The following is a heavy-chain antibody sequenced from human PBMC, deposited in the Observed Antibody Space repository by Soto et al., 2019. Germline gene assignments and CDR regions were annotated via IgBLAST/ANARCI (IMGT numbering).Heavy chain of an antibody. CDR1: GGSISSYY. Sequence: SETLSLTRTVSGGSISSYYWSWIRQPPGKGLEWIGYIYYSGSTNYNPSLKSRVTISVDTSKNQFSLKLSSVTAADTAVYYCARRYGSAFDIWGQGTMVTVSS. CDR2: IYYSGST. J-gene: IGHJ3*02. D-gene: IGHD4-17*01. CDR3: ARRYGSAFDI. V-gene: IGHV4-59*01.